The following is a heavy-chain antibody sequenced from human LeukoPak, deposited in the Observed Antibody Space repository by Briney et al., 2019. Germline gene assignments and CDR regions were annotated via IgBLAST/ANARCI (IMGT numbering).Heavy chain of an antibody. CDR2: IRYDGSNK. J-gene: IGHJ4*02. CDR3: ATLGYCSSTSCYPFDY. Sequence: GSLRLSCAASGFTFSSYGMHWVRQAPGKGLEWVAFIRYDGSNKYYADSVKGRFTISRDNSKNTLYLQMNSLRAEDTAVYYCATLGYCSSTSCYPFDYWGQGTLVTVSS. V-gene: IGHV3-30*02. CDR1: GFTFSSYG. D-gene: IGHD2-2*01.